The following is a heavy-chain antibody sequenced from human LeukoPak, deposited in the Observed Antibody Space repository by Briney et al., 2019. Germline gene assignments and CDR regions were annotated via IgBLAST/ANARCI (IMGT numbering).Heavy chain of an antibody. J-gene: IGHJ3*01. Sequence: GGSLRLSCAASGFIFSDYYMAWIRQAPGKGLEWLSCITSSGSTVYYADSVKGRFTISRDNAKKSLYMQMNSLRAEDTAVYFCARGRYYYDSSGVDAFSVWGQGTMVAVSS. CDR3: ARGRYYYDSSGVDAFSV. CDR1: GFIFSDYY. D-gene: IGHD3-22*01. CDR2: ITSSGSTV. V-gene: IGHV3-11*01.